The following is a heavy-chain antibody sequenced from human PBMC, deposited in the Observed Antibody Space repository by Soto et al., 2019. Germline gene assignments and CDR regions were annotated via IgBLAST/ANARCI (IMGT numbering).Heavy chain of an antibody. CDR3: AAEYVGYDFWSGYYVDY. Sequence: ASETLSLTCTVSCGSVSSGSYYRSWIRQPPGKGLELIGYLSYSGSTNYNPSLKTRVTISVDTSKNHFSLKLSSVTAAGTAVYYCAAEYVGYDFWSGYYVDYWGQGTLVTVSS. V-gene: IGHV4-61*03. D-gene: IGHD3-3*01. CDR2: LSYSGST. CDR1: CGSVSSGSYY. J-gene: IGHJ4*02.